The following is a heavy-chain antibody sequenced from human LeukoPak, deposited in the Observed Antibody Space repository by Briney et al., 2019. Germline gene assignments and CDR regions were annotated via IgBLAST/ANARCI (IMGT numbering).Heavy chain of an antibody. D-gene: IGHD1-26*01. CDR3: ARARWYSGSYYAGGGDY. CDR2: IIPIFGTA. J-gene: IGHJ4*02. CDR1: GGTSSSYA. Sequence: SVKVSCKASGGTSSSYAISWVRQAPGQGLEWMGGIIPIFGTANYAQKFQGRVTITTDESTSTAYMELSSLRSEDTAVYYCARARWYSGSYYAGGGDYWGQGTLVTVSS. V-gene: IGHV1-69*05.